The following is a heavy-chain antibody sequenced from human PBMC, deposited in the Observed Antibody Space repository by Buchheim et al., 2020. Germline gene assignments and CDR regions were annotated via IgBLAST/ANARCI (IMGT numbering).Heavy chain of an antibody. J-gene: IGHJ5*02. D-gene: IGHD2-21*02. V-gene: IGHV4-39*01. Sequence: QLQLQESGPGLVKPSETLSLTCTVSGGSISSSSYYWGWIRQPPGKGLEWIGSIYYSGSTYYNPSLKSRVTITVDPTKNQFSLKLCSVTAADTAVYYCARDLAYCGGDCYSGNWFDPWGQGTL. CDR3: ARDLAYCGGDCYSGNWFDP. CDR1: GGSISSSSYY. CDR2: IYYSGST.